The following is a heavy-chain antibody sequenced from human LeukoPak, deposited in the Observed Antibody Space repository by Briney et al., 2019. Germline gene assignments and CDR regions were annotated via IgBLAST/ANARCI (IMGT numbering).Heavy chain of an antibody. CDR3: ARGGGYEDAFDI. Sequence: PGGSLRLSCAASGFTLSSYAMSWVRQAPGKGLEWVSAISGSGGSTYYADSVKGRFTISRDNSKNTLYLQMNSLRAEDTAVYYCARGGGYEDAFDIWGQGTMVTVSS. V-gene: IGHV3-23*01. CDR2: ISGSGGST. J-gene: IGHJ3*02. CDR1: GFTLSSYA. D-gene: IGHD5-12*01.